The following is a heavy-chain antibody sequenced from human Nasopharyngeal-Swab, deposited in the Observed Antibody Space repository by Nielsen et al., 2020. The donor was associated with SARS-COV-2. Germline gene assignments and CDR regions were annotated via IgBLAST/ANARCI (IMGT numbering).Heavy chain of an antibody. CDR3: ARGYCSSTSCYYFDY. Sequence: WVQQAPGQGLEWMGWISAYNGNTNYAQKLQGRVTMTTDTSTSTAYMELRSLRSDDTAVYYCARGYCSSTSCYYFDYWGQGTLVTVSS. CDR2: ISAYNGNT. V-gene: IGHV1-18*01. J-gene: IGHJ4*02. D-gene: IGHD2-2*01.